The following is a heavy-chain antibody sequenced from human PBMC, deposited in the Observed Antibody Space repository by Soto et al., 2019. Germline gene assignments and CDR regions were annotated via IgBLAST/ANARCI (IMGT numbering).Heavy chain of an antibody. V-gene: IGHV4-30-2*01. CDR3: ARHSSSWPIFDY. CDR1: GDSISSGGYS. Sequence: SETLSLTCAVSGDSISSGGYSWNWIRQAPGKGLEWIGYIYQSGSTSYNPSLKSRVTISVDRSKNQFSLKLSSVTAADTAVYYCARHSSSWPIFDYWGQGTLVTVSS. D-gene: IGHD6-13*01. CDR2: IYQSGST. J-gene: IGHJ4*02.